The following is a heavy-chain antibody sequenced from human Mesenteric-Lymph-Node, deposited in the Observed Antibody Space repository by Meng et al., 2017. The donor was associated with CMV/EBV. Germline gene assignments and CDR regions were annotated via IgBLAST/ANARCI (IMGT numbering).Heavy chain of an antibody. CDR3: ARQLITDYYFDY. J-gene: IGHJ4*02. CDR1: GGSISSSSYY. CDR2: IYYSGST. Sequence: SETLSLTCTVSGGSISSSSYYWGWIRQPPGKGLEWIGSIYYSGSTYYNPSLKSRVTLSVDTSKKQFSLKLYSVTAADTAVYYCARQLITDYYFDYWGQGTLVTVSS. V-gene: IGHV4-39*07. D-gene: IGHD1-20*01.